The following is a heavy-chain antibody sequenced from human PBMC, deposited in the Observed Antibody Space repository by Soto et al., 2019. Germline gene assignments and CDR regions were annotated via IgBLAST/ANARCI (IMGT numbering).Heavy chain of an antibody. D-gene: IGHD3-22*01. CDR2: IYYSGST. V-gene: IGHV4-31*03. CDR1: GGSISSGGYY. Sequence: ASETLSLTCTVSGGSISSGGYYWSWIRQHPGKGLEWIGYIYYSGSTYYNPSLKSRVTISVDTSKNQFSLKLSSVTAADTAVYYCARDSDSSGHSTYYGMDVWGQGTTVTVSS. CDR3: ARDSDSSGHSTYYGMDV. J-gene: IGHJ6*02.